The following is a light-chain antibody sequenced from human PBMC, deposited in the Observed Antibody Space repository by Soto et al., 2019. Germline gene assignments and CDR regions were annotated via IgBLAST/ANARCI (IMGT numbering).Light chain of an antibody. J-gene: IGKJ5*01. CDR1: QSVSSS. V-gene: IGKV3-20*01. Sequence: EIVLTQSPATLSLSPGERATLSCRASQSVSSSLAWYQQKPGQAPRLLIYAASSRATGSPDRFSGGGSGTDFTLTISRLEPEDFAVYYCQQYGYSPITFGQGTRLEIK. CDR2: AAS. CDR3: QQYGYSPIT.